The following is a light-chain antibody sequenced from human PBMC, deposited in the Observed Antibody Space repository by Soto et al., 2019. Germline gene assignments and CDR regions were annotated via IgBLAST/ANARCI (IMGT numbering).Light chain of an antibody. CDR3: QQCYMGWT. CDR2: DAS. J-gene: IGKJ1*01. V-gene: IGKV1-5*01. Sequence: DIQMTQSPSTLSASVGDRVTITCRASQSIGRFLAWYQHQPGKAPKLLIYDASTLESGVPSRFSSTGSGTEFTFSITRLQPKDYCTYYCQQCYMGWTLGQGTKV. CDR1: QSIGRF.